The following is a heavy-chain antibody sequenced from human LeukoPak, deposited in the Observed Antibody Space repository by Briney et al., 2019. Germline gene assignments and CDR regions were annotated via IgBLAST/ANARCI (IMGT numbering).Heavy chain of an antibody. D-gene: IGHD6-13*01. J-gene: IGHJ4*02. V-gene: IGHV3-7*01. CDR2: IKQDGSEN. CDR1: GFSFSTYW. CDR3: ATDLGSSRPNF. Sequence: GGSLRLSCAASGFSFSTYWMTWVRQAPGKGLEWVANIKQDGSENYYVDSARGRFTISRDNAKDSLYLQMNSLAAEDTAVYYCATDLGSSRPNFWGQGILVTVSS.